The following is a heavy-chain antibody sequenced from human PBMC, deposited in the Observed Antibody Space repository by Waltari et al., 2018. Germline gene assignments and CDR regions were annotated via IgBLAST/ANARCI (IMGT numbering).Heavy chain of an antibody. Sequence: QVQLVESGGGVVQPGRSLRLSCAASGFTFSSYAMHWVRQAPGTGLEWVAVISYDGSNKYYADSVKGRFTISRDNSKNTLYLQMNSLRAEDTAVYYCAREGPSSSWYLVGYYYGMDVWGQGTTVTVSS. CDR2: ISYDGSNK. CDR1: GFTFSSYA. V-gene: IGHV3-30*01. CDR3: AREGPSSSWYLVGYYYGMDV. D-gene: IGHD6-13*01. J-gene: IGHJ6*02.